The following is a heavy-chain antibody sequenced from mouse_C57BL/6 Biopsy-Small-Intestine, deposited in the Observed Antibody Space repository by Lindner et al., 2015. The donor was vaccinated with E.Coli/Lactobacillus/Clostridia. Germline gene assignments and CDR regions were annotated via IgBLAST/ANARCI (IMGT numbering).Heavy chain of an antibody. CDR1: GFNIKGSL. Sequence: VQLQESGAELVRPGASVKLSCTASGFNIKGSLIHWVKRRPEQGLEWIGWVDPEDGETKYAPKFQDKAIMNIDTSSNTAYLQLSSLTSEDTAIYCCARGRPAWFPYWGHGTLVTVSA. CDR2: VDPEDGET. CDR3: ARGRPAWFPY. J-gene: IGHJ3*01. V-gene: IGHV14-1*01.